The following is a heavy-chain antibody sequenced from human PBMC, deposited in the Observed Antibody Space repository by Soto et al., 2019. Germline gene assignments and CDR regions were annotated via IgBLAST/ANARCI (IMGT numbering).Heavy chain of an antibody. CDR2: ISSSSSYI. V-gene: IGHV3-21*01. J-gene: IGHJ5*01. CDR3: ARGGIAVAGTLRNLFAP. D-gene: IGHD6-19*01. CDR1: GFTFSSYS. Sequence: GALGLSCAASGFTFSSYSMNWVRQAPGKGLEWVSSISSSSSYIYYADSVKGRFTISRDNAKNSLYLQMNSLRAEDTAVYYCARGGIAVAGTLRNLFAPWGQRTPVTVSS.